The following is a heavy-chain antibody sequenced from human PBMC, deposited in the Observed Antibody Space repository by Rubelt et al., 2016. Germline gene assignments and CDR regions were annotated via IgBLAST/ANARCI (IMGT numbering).Heavy chain of an antibody. J-gene: IGHJ3*01. CDR1: GGFISSYY. D-gene: IGHD2-21*01. CDR2: VYATGST. V-gene: IGHV4-59*08. Sequence: QVQLQESGPGLVKPWETLSLSCTVSGGFISSYYWSWIRQSPGKGLEWIGYVYATGSTNYNPPLKGRLTISVDTSKNQFFLTWSSAAAADADVYECVGHPAWSGGGEGFDDWGQGTMVAVSS. CDR3: VGHPAWSGGGEGFDD.